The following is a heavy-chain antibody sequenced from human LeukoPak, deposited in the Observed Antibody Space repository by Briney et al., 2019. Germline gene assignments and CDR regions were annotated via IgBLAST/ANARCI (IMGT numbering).Heavy chain of an antibody. J-gene: IGHJ3*02. CDR3: VKDDYGDYVFDI. CDR2: IGGSGGTT. D-gene: IGHD4-17*01. CDR1: GFTFSSFA. V-gene: IGHV3-23*01. Sequence: PGGSLRLSCAASGFTFSSFAMTWVRQAPGKGLEWVSNIGGSGGTTYYADSVKGRFTISRDNSKNTLYLQMNSLRAEDTAVYYCVKDDYGDYVFDIWGQGTMVTVSS.